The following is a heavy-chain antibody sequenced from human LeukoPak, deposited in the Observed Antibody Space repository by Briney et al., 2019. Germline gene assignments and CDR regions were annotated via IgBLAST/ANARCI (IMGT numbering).Heavy chain of an antibody. V-gene: IGHV1-8*03. J-gene: IGHJ4*02. D-gene: IGHD6-13*01. CDR2: MNPNSGNT. CDR1: GYTFTSYD. CDR3: ARGLSRGTAAGTKKYYFDY. Sequence: ASVKVSCKASGYTFTSYDINWARQATGQGLEWMGWMNPNSGNTGYAQKFQGRVTITRNTSISTAYMELSSLRSEDTAVYYCARGLSRGTAAGTKKYYFDYWGQGTLVTVSS.